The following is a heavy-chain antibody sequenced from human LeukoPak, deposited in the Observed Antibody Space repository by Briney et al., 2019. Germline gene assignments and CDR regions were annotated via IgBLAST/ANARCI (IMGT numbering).Heavy chain of an antibody. CDR1: GGSITSNGYC. Sequence: PSETLSLTCTVSGGSITSNGYCWSWIRQHPGKGLEWIGYIYHSGSTYHNPSLKSRLIISVDTSKNRFSLKLSSVTAADTAVYYCARDLAAASDYWGQGTLVTVSS. J-gene: IGHJ4*02. V-gene: IGHV4-31*03. CDR3: ARDLAAASDY. CDR2: IYHSGST. D-gene: IGHD6-13*01.